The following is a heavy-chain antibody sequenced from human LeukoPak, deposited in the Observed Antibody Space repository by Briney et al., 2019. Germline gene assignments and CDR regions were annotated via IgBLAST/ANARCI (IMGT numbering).Heavy chain of an antibody. CDR3: ASQPGAYVPAAMRLDY. CDR2: ISYDGSNK. Sequence: GGSLRLSCAASGFTFSNYAMHWVRQAPGKGLEWVAVISYDGSNKYYADSVKGRFTISRDNSKNTLYLQMNSLRAEDTAVYYCASQPGAYVPAAMRLDYWGQGTLVTVSS. D-gene: IGHD2-2*01. J-gene: IGHJ4*02. CDR1: GFTFSNYA. V-gene: IGHV3-30*04.